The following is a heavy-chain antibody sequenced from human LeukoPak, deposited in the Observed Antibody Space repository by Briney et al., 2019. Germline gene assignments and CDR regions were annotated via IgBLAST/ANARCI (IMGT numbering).Heavy chain of an antibody. Sequence: PSETLSLTCTVSGGSISSGSYYWSWIRQPAGKGLEWIGRIYTSGSTNYNPSLKSRVTISVDTSKNQFSLKLSSVTAADTAVYYCARGTWGHMTTVTKGWFDPWGQGTLVTVSS. D-gene: IGHD4-17*01. CDR1: GGSISSGSYY. CDR2: IYTSGST. J-gene: IGHJ5*02. V-gene: IGHV4-61*02. CDR3: ARGTWGHMTTVTKGWFDP.